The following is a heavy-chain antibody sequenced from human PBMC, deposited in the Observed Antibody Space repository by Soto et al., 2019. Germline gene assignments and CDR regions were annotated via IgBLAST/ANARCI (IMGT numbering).Heavy chain of an antibody. V-gene: IGHV3-23*01. D-gene: IGHD2-15*01. Sequence: EVQGLESGGGLVQPGGSLRLSCAASGFTFSSYDMSCVRQAPGRGLEWVSCITGSGGDTYYADSVKGRFTISRDKSKATLFLQMTRMRAEDTAVYYCAKSGRLFINWFAPWGQGTLVTVSS. CDR1: GFTFSSYD. J-gene: IGHJ5*02. CDR3: AKSGRLFINWFAP. CDR2: ITGSGGDT.